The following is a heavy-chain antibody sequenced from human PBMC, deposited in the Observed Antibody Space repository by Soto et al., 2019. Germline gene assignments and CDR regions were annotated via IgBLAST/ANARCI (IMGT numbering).Heavy chain of an antibody. CDR2: ITGSGGTT. D-gene: IGHD2-21*01. V-gene: IGHV3-23*01. CDR1: GFTFSSHA. J-gene: IGHJ4*02. CDR3: AKYFGGILSHFAY. Sequence: EVQLLESGGGLLQPGGSVRLSCAASGFTFSSHAMGWVRQAPGKGLEWVSSITGSGGTTYLADSVKGRFTISRDNSKNILFLETSSLRAEDTGLYYCAKYFGGILSHFAYWGQGTLLTVSS.